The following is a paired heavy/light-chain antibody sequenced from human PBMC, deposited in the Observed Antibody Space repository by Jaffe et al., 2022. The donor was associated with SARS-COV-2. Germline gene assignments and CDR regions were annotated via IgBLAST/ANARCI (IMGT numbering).Heavy chain of an antibody. D-gene: IGHD1-26*01. CDR3: ARVNMGLVCSFDL. J-gene: IGHJ2*01. CDR2: MYHSGIT. Sequence: QVQLQESGPGLVKPSETLSLTCTVSAGSISAYYWSWIRQPPGKGLEYIGYMYHSGITDYSPSLKSRVTISLDASKSQFSLKLSSVTTADTAVYYCARVNMGLVCSFDLWGRGTPVTVSS. V-gene: IGHV4-59*01. CDR1: AGSISAYY.
Light chain of an antibody. V-gene: IGKV2-28*01. CDR2: LGS. J-gene: IGKJ1*01. Sequence: DIVMTQSPLSLPVTPGEPASISCRSSQSLVHSNGNNYLDWYLQKPGQSPQLLIFLGSNRASGVPDRFSGSGSGTDFTLKISRVEAEDVGVYYCMQALQTPRTFGQGTKVEIK. CDR1: QSLVHSNGNNY. CDR3: MQALQTPRT.